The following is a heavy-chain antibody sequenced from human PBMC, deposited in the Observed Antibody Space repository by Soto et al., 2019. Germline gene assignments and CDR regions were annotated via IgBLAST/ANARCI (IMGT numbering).Heavy chain of an antibody. J-gene: IGHJ4*02. CDR1: GGSISSNY. D-gene: IGHD6-13*01. Sequence: SETLSLTCTVSGGSISSNYWTWIRQPPGKGLEWIGYVYNSGSTNYNPSLKSRVTISEDTSKSQFSLKVNSMTAADTAVYYCARYRREAVAGYTLDNWGQGILVTISS. V-gene: IGHV4-59*01. CDR3: ARYRREAVAGYTLDN. CDR2: VYNSGST.